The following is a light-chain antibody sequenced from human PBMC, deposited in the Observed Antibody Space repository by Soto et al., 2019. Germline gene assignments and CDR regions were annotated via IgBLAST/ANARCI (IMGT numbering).Light chain of an antibody. CDR3: SSYAGSNIVV. J-gene: IGLJ2*01. V-gene: IGLV2-8*01. CDR2: EVS. Sequence: QSVLTQPPSASGSPGQSVTISCTGTSSDVGGYNYVSWYQQHPGKAPKLMFYEVSKRPSGVPDRFSGSKSGNTASLTVSGLQAEDEADYYCSSYAGSNIVVFGGGTKVTVL. CDR1: SSDVGGYNY.